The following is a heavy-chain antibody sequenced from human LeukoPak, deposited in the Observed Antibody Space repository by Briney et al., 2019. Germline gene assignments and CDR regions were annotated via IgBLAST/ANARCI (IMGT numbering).Heavy chain of an antibody. CDR3: ARRLWDTSGWYFDY. Sequence: SETLSLTCAVYGGSFSGYYWSWVRRPPGKGLEWIGEINDSGRTNYNPSLKSRVTISVDTSKNQFSLKLSSVTAADTAVYYCARRLWDTSGWYFDYWGQGRLVAVSS. V-gene: IGHV4-34*01. D-gene: IGHD6-19*01. J-gene: IGHJ4*02. CDR2: INDSGRT. CDR1: GGSFSGYY.